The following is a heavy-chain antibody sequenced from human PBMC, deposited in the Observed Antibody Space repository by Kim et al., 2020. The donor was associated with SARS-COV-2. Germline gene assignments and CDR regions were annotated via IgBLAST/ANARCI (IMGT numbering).Heavy chain of an antibody. V-gene: IGHV1-24*01. D-gene: IGHD3-3*01. CDR3: GRDDFRGGAPRY. CDR2: FDPDDGEI. CDR1: GYIFNELS. Sequence: ASVKVSCKVFGYIFNELSIHWVRQAPGKGLEWMGGFDPDDGEIIYAQKFRGRVTMTEDTSTNTAYMELSSLRSEDTAVYFCGRDDFRGGAPRYWGQGTLLTVSS. J-gene: IGHJ4*02.